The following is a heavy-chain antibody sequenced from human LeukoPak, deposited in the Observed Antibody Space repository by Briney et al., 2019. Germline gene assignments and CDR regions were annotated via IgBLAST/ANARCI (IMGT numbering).Heavy chain of an antibody. Sequence: TSETLSLTCTVFSGSISSYDWSWIRQPAGKGLEWIGRIYISGSTNYNPSLKSRVTMSVDTSKNQFSLKLSSVTAADTAVYYCARDSNIGFFDPWGQGTLVTVSS. D-gene: IGHD2/OR15-2a*01. CDR2: IYISGST. CDR3: ARDSNIGFFDP. J-gene: IGHJ5*02. CDR1: SGSISSYD. V-gene: IGHV4-4*07.